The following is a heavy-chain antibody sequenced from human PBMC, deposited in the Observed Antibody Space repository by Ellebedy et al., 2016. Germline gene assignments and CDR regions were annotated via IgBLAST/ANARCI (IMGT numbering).Heavy chain of an antibody. V-gene: IGHV4-59*08. D-gene: IGHD2-21*01. CDR2: VFSTGSP. CDR1: GGSISGYH. CDR3: ARRRMGYCGGDCFYYYMDV. J-gene: IGHJ6*03. Sequence: SETLSLTCAVSGGSISGYHWTWIRQPPGKRLEWIGSVFSTGSPNYNPSLSSRLTISEDTSKNQLSLHLTSVTAADTAVYYCARRRMGYCGGDCFYYYMDVWGKGTTVSVSS.